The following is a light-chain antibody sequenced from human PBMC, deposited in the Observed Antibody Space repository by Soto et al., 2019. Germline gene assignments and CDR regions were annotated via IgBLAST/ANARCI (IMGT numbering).Light chain of an antibody. CDR3: SSFTSSSTYV. Sequence: QSALTQPPSVSGSPGRAVAISCSGTSSDVGSYNRVAWYQQSPGTAPKLMIYEVSNRPSGVPDRFSGSKSGNTASLTISGLQAEDEADYYCSSFTSSSTYVFGTGTKVTVL. CDR2: EVS. CDR1: SSDVGSYNR. V-gene: IGLV2-18*02. J-gene: IGLJ1*01.